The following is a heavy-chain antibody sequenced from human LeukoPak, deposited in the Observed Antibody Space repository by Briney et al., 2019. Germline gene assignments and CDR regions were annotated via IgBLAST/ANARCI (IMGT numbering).Heavy chain of an antibody. J-gene: IGHJ4*02. CDR2: IKEDGSEK. V-gene: IGHV3-7*03. CDR1: GFSFSSFW. CDR3: ASSRSSLAAGY. D-gene: IGHD2-15*01. Sequence: PGGSLRLSCAASGFSFSSFWLSWVRQAPEKGLEWVANIKEDGSEKYYVDSVKGRFTISRDNARKSLYLQMSSLRAEDTAVYYCASSRSSLAAGYWGQGTPVTVSS.